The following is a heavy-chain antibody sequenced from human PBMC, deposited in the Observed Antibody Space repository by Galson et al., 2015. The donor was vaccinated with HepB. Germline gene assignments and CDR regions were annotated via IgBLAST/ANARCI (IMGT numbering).Heavy chain of an antibody. Sequence: SVKVSCKASGYTFTSYGISWVRQAPGQGLEWKGWISAYTGNKNYAQKFQGRVTMTTETYTSTAYMEVRSLRYGDTAVYYCARVIGLEDVLTTVYVPKWDYYNGLDVWGQGTTVTVSS. CDR1: GYTFTSYG. CDR2: ISAYTGNK. D-gene: IGHD2-8*01. CDR3: ARVIGLEDVLTTVYVPKWDYYNGLDV. J-gene: IGHJ6*02. V-gene: IGHV1-18*01.